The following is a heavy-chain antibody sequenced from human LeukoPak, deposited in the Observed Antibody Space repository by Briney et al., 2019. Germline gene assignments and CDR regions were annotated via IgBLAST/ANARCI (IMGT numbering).Heavy chain of an antibody. Sequence: PGGSLRLSCAASGFTFSSYGIHWVRQAPGKGLEWVAFIRYDGSNKYHADSVKGRFTISRDNSKNTVYLQMNNLRAEDTAVYYCATLYYYYYYMDVWGKGTTVTVSS. CDR1: GFTFSSYG. J-gene: IGHJ6*03. CDR2: IRYDGSNK. V-gene: IGHV3-30*02. CDR3: ATLYYYYYYMDV.